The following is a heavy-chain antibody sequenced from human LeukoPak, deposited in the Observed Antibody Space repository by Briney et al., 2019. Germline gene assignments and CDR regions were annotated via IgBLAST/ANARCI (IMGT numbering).Heavy chain of an antibody. V-gene: IGHV3-7*03. Sequence: GGSLRLCCAASGFTFSSYWMNSARQAPGKGLEWVASINHNGNVNYYVDSVKGRFTISRDNAKNSLYLQMNSLRAEDTAVYFCASRHCSGGGCYFAGADPFDYWGQGTLVTVSS. D-gene: IGHD2-15*01. CDR3: ASRHCSGGGCYFAGADPFDY. CDR1: GFTFSSYW. CDR2: INHNGNVN. J-gene: IGHJ4*02.